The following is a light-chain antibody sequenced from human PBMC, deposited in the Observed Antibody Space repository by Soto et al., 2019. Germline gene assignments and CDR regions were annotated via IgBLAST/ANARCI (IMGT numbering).Light chain of an antibody. CDR2: NSN. CDR1: SSNIGTNT. V-gene: IGLV1-44*01. CDR3: AAWDDSLDVVV. J-gene: IGLJ3*02. Sequence: QLVLTQPPSTSGAPGQRVTISCSGSSSNIGTNTVNWYNQLPGTAPKLLIYNSNERPSGVPDRFSGSQSGTSASLAISGLQSEDEADYYCAAWDDSLDVVVFGGGTKVTVL.